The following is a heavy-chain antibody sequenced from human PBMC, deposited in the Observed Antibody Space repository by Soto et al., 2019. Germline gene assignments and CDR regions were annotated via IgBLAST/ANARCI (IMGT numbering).Heavy chain of an antibody. CDR1: GFTFSSYG. CDR2: ISYDGSNK. J-gene: IGHJ6*02. V-gene: IGHV3-30*18. CDR3: AKNGPATVTTRVSYYGMDV. D-gene: IGHD4-17*01. Sequence: PGGSLRLSCAASGFTFSSYGMHWVRQAPGKGLEWVAVISYDGSNKYYADSVKGRFTISRDNSKNTLYLQMNSLRAEDTAVYYCAKNGPATVTTRVSYYGMDVWGQGTTVTVSS.